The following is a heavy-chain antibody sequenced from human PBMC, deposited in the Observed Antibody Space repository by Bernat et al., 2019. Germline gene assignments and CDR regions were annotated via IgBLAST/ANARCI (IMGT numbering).Heavy chain of an antibody. CDR1: GFTFSSNG. D-gene: IGHD3-3*01. CDR3: TKDRRAILET. V-gene: IGHV3-30*02. CDR2: IPSDGNNE. Sequence: QVQLVESGGGVVQPGGSLRLSCAESGFTFSSNGMHWVRQAPGKGLGWGAFIPSDGNNEYYADSVNGRFTISRYNSKNTLYLQMNSLTVEDMAVYYCTKDRRAILETWGQGTMVTVSS. J-gene: IGHJ3*01.